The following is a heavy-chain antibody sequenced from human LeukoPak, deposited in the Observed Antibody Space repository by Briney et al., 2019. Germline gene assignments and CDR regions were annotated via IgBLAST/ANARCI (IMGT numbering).Heavy chain of an antibody. J-gene: IGHJ6*02. D-gene: IGHD5-12*01. CDR1: GGTFSSYA. V-gene: IGHV1-69*13. Sequence: SVKASCKASGGTFSSYAISWVRQAPGQGLEWMGGIIPIFGTANYAQKFQGRVTITADESTSTAYMELSSLRSEDTAVYYCARSLRDIVATIYYYYYGMDVWGQGTTVTVSS. CDR2: IIPIFGTA. CDR3: ARSLRDIVATIYYYYYGMDV.